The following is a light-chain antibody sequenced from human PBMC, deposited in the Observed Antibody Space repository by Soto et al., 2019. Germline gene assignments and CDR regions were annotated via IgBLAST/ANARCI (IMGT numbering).Light chain of an antibody. Sequence: EIVMTQSPATLSVSPGDRVTLSCRASQYVRTNSAWYQQKPGQGPRLLIYGASTRAPGIPARFSGSGSGTEFTLTISSRQSEDFAVYYCQQYNNWPLTFGGGTNVEIK. CDR3: QQYNNWPLT. V-gene: IGKV3-15*01. J-gene: IGKJ4*01. CDR2: GAS. CDR1: QYVRTN.